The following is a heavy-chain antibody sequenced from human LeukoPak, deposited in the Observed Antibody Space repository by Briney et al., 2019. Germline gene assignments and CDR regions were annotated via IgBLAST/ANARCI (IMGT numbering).Heavy chain of an antibody. CDR2: ISAYNGNT. D-gene: IGHD2-15*01. V-gene: IGHV1-18*01. J-gene: IGHJ4*02. CDR1: GYTFTSYG. CDR3: ARAQGYCSGGSCYSGGY. Sequence: ASVKVSCKASGYTFTSYGISWVRQAPGQGLEWMGWISAYNGNTNYAQKLQGRVTMTTDTSTSAAYMELSSLRSEDTAVYYCARAQGYCSGGSCYSGGYWGQGTLVTVSS.